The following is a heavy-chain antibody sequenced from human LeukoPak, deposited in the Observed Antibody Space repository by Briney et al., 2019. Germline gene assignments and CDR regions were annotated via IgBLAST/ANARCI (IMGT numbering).Heavy chain of an antibody. V-gene: IGHV4-59*08. J-gene: IGHJ6*02. CDR3: ARQAVDYTNSGYYYYGMDV. D-gene: IGHD2-8*01. CDR2: IYYSGST. Sequence: SETLSLTCTVSGGSISSYYWSWIRQPPGKGLEWIGYIYYSGSTNYNPSLKSRVTISVDTSKNQFSLKLSSVTAADTAVYYCARQAVDYTNSGYYYYGMDVWGQGTTVTVSS. CDR1: GGSISSYY.